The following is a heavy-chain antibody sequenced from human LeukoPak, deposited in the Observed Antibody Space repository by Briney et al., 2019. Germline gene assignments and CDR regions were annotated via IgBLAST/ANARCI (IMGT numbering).Heavy chain of an antibody. J-gene: IGHJ5*02. CDR2: ISGSGAYS. V-gene: IGHV3-23*01. D-gene: IGHD5-12*01. CDR3: AKGLAYTGYDYWFDP. CDR1: GFTFSSYA. Sequence: GGSLRLSCAASGFTFSSYAMSWVRQAPGKGLEWVSGISGSGAYSYYADSVKGRFTISRDNSKNTLYMQMNSLRAADTAVYYCAKGLAYTGYDYWFDPWGQGTLVTVSS.